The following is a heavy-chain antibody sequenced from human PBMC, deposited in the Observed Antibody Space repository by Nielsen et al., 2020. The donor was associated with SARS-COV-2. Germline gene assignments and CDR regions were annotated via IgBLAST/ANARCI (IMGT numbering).Heavy chain of an antibody. D-gene: IGHD2-2*01. V-gene: IGHV3-23*01. J-gene: IGHJ6*02. CDR2: ISGSGGST. Sequence: WIRQPPGKGLEWVSAISGSGGSTCYADSVKGRFTISRDNSKNTLYLQMNSLRAEDTAVYYCARYCSSTSCYAGGKYYYYGMDVWGQGTTVTVSS. CDR3: ARYCSSTSCYAGGKYYYYGMDV.